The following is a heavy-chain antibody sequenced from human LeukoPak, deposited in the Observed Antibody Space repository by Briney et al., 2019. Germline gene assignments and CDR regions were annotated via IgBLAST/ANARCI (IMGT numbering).Heavy chain of an antibody. V-gene: IGHV3-74*01. CDR1: GFNFINTW. CDR3: ARERGVSHPFDY. CDR2: IRNDGSGI. Sequence: GGSLRLSCAASGFNFINTWMHWVRQAPGKGLVWVARIRNDGSGIIYADSVKGRFTISRDDARNTLYLQMNSLRAEDTAVYYCARERGVSHPFDYWGQGTLVTVSS. J-gene: IGHJ4*02. D-gene: IGHD2-21*01.